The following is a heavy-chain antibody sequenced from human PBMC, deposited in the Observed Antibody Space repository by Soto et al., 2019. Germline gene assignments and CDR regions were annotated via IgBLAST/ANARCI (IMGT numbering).Heavy chain of an antibody. D-gene: IGHD3-10*01. CDR3: ARRAYGSGSTLSRNYYYYGMDV. Sequence: LRLSCAASGFTFSSYWMSWVRQAPGKGLEWVANIKQDGSEKYYVDSVKGRFTISRDNAKNSLYLQMNSLRAEDTAVYYCARRAYGSGSTLSRNYYYYGMDVWGQGTTVTVSS. V-gene: IGHV3-7*01. CDR1: GFTFSSYW. CDR2: IKQDGSEK. J-gene: IGHJ6*02.